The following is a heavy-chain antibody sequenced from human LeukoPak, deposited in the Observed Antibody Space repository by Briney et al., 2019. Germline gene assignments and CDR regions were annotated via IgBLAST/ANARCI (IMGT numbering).Heavy chain of an antibody. CDR3: ARASMVRGVTIVYYFDY. CDR2: IIPIFGTA. D-gene: IGHD3-10*01. V-gene: IGHV1-69*05. CDR1: GGTFSSYA. J-gene: IGHJ4*02. Sequence: ASVKVSCKASGGTFSSYAISWVRQAPGQGLEWMGGIIPIFGTANYAQKLQGRVTMTTDTSTSTAYMELRSLRSDDTAVYYCARASMVRGVTIVYYFDYWGQGTLVTVSS.